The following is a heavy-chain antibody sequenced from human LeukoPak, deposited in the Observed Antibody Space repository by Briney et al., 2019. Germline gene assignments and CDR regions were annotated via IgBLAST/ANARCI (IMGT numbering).Heavy chain of an antibody. J-gene: IGHJ4*02. CDR2: ISSSSSYI. V-gene: IGHV3-21*01. Sequence: GGSLRLSCAASGFTFSSYSMNWVRQAPGKGLEWVSSISSSSSYIYYADSMKGRFTISRDNAKNSLYLQMNSLRAEDTAVYYCARVEGNIVTTTEGYFDYWGQGTLVTVSS. CDR1: GFTFSSYS. CDR3: ARVEGNIVTTTEGYFDY. D-gene: IGHD5-12*01.